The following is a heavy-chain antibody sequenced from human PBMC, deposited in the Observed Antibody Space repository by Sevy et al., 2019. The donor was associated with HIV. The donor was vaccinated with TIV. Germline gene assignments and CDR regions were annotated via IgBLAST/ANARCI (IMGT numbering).Heavy chain of an antibody. Sequence: GGSLRLSCAASGFTFSDYYINWIRQAPGKGLEWVSYISSSGSTIYYADSVKGRFTISRDNAKNSVYLQMNSLRVEDTAVYYCAREDIADRHFDYWGLGALVTVSS. D-gene: IGHD6-6*01. CDR1: GFTFSDYY. J-gene: IGHJ4*02. CDR2: ISSSGSTI. V-gene: IGHV3-11*01. CDR3: AREDIADRHFDY.